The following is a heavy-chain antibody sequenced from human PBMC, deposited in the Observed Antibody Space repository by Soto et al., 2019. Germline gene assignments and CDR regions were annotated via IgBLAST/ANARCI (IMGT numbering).Heavy chain of an antibody. CDR3: ARDAMTTGHMDV. Sequence: ASVKVSCKASGYTFTSYAMHWVRQAPGQRLEWMGWINADNGNTKYAQKLQGRVTMTTDTSTSTAYMELRSLRSDDTAVYYCARDAMTTGHMDVWGKGTTVTSP. CDR2: INADNGNT. V-gene: IGHV1-3*01. J-gene: IGHJ6*03. CDR1: GYTFTSYA. D-gene: IGHD2-2*01.